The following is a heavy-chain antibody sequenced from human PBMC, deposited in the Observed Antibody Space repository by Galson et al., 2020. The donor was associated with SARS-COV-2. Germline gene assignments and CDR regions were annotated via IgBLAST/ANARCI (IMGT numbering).Heavy chain of an antibody. V-gene: IGHV4-39*07. Sequence: SKTLSLTCTVSDGSITSSSYYWGWIRQPPGKGLEWIGSAKKSESTAYNPSLKSRLTLSVDTSKKQFSLKLNSMTAADTAFYYCARIDYYGSGSYVDSWGQGTLVTVSS. J-gene: IGHJ4*02. CDR2: AKKSEST. CDR3: ARIDYYGSGSYVDS. CDR1: DGSITSSSYY. D-gene: IGHD3-10*01.